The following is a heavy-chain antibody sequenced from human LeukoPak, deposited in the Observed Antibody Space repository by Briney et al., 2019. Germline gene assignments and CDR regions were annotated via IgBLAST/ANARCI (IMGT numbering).Heavy chain of an antibody. CDR2: IYYSGST. J-gene: IGHJ4*02. CDR3: ARPSSGWAPGYHY. V-gene: IGHV4-39*01. D-gene: IGHD6-19*01. CDR1: GGSISSSSYY. Sequence: TSSETLSLTCTVSGGSISSSSYYWGWIRQPPGKGLEWIGSIYYSGSTYYNPSLNSRVIISVDTSKNQFSLKLSSVTVADTAVYYCARPSSGWAPGYHYWGQGTLVTVSS.